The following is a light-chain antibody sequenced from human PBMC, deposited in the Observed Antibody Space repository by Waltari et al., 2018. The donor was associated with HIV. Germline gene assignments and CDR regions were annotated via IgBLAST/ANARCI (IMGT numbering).Light chain of an antibody. V-gene: IGLV2-14*01. CDR2: DVS. Sequence: QSALTQPASVSGSLRQSITISCTGTTSDVGGYNYVSWYQQHPGKAPKLMIYDVSKRPSGVSNRFSGSKAGNTASLTISGLQAEDEADYYCSSYTSSSTLVFGGGTKLTVL. CDR1: TSDVGGYNY. CDR3: SSYTSSSTLV. J-gene: IGLJ3*02.